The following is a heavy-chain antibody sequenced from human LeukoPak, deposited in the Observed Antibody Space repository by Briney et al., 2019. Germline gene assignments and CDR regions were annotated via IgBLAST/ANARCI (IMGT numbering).Heavy chain of an antibody. CDR2: TYYRSKWYN. V-gene: IGHV6-1*01. J-gene: IGHJ4*02. Sequence: SQTLSLTCAISGDSVSSISAAWNWIRQSPSRGLEWLGRTYYRSKWYNDYAVSVKSRVTIKPETSKNQFSLQVNSVTPDDTAVYYCARFAEMATGFDYWGQGTLVAVSS. D-gene: IGHD5-24*01. CDR3: ARFAEMATGFDY. CDR1: GDSVSSISAA.